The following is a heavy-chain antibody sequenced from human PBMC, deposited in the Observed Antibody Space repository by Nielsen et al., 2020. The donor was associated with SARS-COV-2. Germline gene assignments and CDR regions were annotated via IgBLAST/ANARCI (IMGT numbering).Heavy chain of an antibody. CDR3: VRTARVLDK. D-gene: IGHD2-21*02. J-gene: IGHJ4*02. CDR2: INKDGSET. CDR1: EFTFSSFW. V-gene: IGHV3-7*03. Sequence: GESLKISCPGTEFTFSSFWVTWVRQAPGMGLEWVANINKDGSETNYVGSVKGRFTISRDNAKKSLYLEMNSLRAEDTAVYYCVRTARVLDKWGRGTLVTVSS.